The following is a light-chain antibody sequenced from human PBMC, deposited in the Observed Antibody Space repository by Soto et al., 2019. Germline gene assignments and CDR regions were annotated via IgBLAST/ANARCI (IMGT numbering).Light chain of an antibody. V-gene: IGLV2-14*01. J-gene: IGLJ1*01. CDR2: EVN. CDR3: SSYTSSSTLYV. CDR1: SSDVGRYNY. Sequence: QSALTQPASVSGSPGQSITISCTGTSSDVGRYNYVSWYQQHPGKAPKLMIYEVNNRPSGVSNRFSGSKSGNTASLTISGLQAEDEADYYCSSYTSSSTLYVFGTGTKLTVL.